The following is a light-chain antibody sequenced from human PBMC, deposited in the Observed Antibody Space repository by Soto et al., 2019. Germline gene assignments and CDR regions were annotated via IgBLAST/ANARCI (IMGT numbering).Light chain of an antibody. J-gene: IGLJ1*01. V-gene: IGLV2-23*01. CDR3: PSYVCDSAYA. Sequence: QSVLTQPASMSGSPGQSITISCSGTTYGFETYNQVSWYQQHPGKAPKILIYEGSKRPSGVSYRFSGSKSGNTASLTLSGLQAGDEPDDFCPSYVCDSAYAFGTGTKFIVL. CDR2: EGS. CDR1: TYGFETYNQ.